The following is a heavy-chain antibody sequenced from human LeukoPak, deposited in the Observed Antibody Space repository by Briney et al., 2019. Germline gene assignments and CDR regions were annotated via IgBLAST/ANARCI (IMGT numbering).Heavy chain of an antibody. J-gene: IGHJ5*02. CDR2: INPSGGST. V-gene: IGHV1-46*01. CDR1: GYTFTSYY. CDR3: ARARGGEYNNNWFAP. D-gene: IGHD3-16*01. Sequence: ASVKVSCKASGYTFTSYYMHWVRQAPGQGLEWMGIINPSGGSTSYAQKFQGRVTMTRDTSTSTVYMELSSLRSEDTAVYYCARARGGEYNNNWFAPWGQGTLVPVPS.